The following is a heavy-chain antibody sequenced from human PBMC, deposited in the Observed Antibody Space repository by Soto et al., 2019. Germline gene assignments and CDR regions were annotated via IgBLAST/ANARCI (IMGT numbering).Heavy chain of an antibody. D-gene: IGHD3-9*01. CDR3: ARDSYDILTGHQWPLVY. J-gene: IGHJ4*02. CDR2: INPSGGST. CDR1: GYTFTIYY. Sequence: ASVKVSCKASGYTFTIYYMHWVRQAPGQGLEWMGIINPSGGSTSYAQKFQGRVTMTRDTSTSTVYMELSSLRSEDTAVYYCARDSYDILTGHQWPLVYWGQGTLVTVSS. V-gene: IGHV1-46*01.